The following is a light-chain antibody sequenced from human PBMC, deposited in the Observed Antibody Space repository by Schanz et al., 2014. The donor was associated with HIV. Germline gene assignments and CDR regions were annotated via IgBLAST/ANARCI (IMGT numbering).Light chain of an antibody. CDR2: GAS. Sequence: EIVMTQSPATLSVSPGERATLSCRASQSVSSSYLAWYQQKPGQAPRLLIYGASSRATGIPDRFSGSGSGTDCTLTISRLEPEDFAVYYCQQYGSSPRTFGQGTKVEIK. V-gene: IGKV3-20*01. CDR3: QQYGSSPRT. J-gene: IGKJ1*01. CDR1: QSVSSSY.